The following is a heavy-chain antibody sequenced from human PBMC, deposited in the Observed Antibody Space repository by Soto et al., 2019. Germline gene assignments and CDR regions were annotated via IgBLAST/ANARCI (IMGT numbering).Heavy chain of an antibody. Sequence: VQLVESGGGPVKPGGSLRLSCVASGLSLSDDYMSWIRQAPGGGLEWVSYISDSASYATYADSVKGRFTISRDNAKNTLYLQMNSLKSAATAVYYCATFHSGSGNGFWGQGTLVSVSS. D-gene: IGHD3-10*01. CDR2: ISDSASYA. CDR3: ATFHSGSGNGF. CDR1: GLSLSDDY. J-gene: IGHJ4*02. V-gene: IGHV3-11*06.